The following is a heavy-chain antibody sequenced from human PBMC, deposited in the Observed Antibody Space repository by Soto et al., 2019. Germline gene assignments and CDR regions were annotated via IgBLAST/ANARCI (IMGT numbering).Heavy chain of an antibody. CDR2: RTRTGVST. Sequence: QPGGSLRLSCAASEFILSTYDISWVRQAPGKGLEWVSTRTRTGVSTYYADSVKGRFTISRDDSQNTLYLQMNSLTVEDTAVYYCPSAPSGGSTLRDYWGQGTLVTVSS. J-gene: IGHJ4*02. CDR3: PSAPSGGSTLRDY. V-gene: IGHV3-23*01. CDR1: EFILSTYD. D-gene: IGHD2-15*01.